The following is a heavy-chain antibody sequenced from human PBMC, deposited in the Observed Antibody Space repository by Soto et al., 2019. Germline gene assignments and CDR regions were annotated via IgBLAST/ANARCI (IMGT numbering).Heavy chain of an antibody. J-gene: IGHJ6*02. CDR3: ARGMGLSYCSGGSCYHYYYYGMDV. CDR2: IYHSGST. D-gene: IGHD2-15*01. CDR1: GGSISSGGYS. Sequence: PSETLSLTCAVSGGSISSGGYSWSWIRQPPGKGLEWIGYIYHSGSTYYNPSLKSRVTISVDRSKNQFSLKLSSVTAADTAVYYCARGMGLSYCSGGSCYHYYYYGMDVWGQGTTVTV. V-gene: IGHV4-30-2*01.